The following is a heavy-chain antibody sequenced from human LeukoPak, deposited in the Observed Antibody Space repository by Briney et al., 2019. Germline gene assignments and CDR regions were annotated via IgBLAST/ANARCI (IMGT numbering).Heavy chain of an antibody. V-gene: IGHV5-51*01. CDR1: GYSFTSYW. CDR2: IYPGDSDT. J-gene: IGHJ5*02. D-gene: IGHD2-21*02. Sequence: GESLKISCQGSGYSFTSYWIGWVRQMPGKGLEWMGIIYPGDSDTRYSPSFQGQVTISADKSISTAYLQWSSLKASDTAMYYCAREGQYCGGDCYSGDNWFDPWGQGTLVTVSS. CDR3: AREGQYCGGDCYSGDNWFDP.